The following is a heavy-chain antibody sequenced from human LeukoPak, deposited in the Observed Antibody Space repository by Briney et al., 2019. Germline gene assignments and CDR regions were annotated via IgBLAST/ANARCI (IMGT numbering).Heavy chain of an antibody. J-gene: IGHJ4*02. CDR2: IYSSGDT. D-gene: IGHD4-23*01. V-gene: IGHV4-4*07. CDR3: ARGHGAAAVPDYGGIDY. Sequence: SETLFLTCTVSGGSISSYYWDWIRQPAGKGLEWIGRIYSSGDTNYNPSLKSRVTMSVDTSKNQFSLRLSSLTAADTAVYYCARGHGAAAVPDYGGIDYWGQGTLVTVSS. CDR1: GGSISSYY.